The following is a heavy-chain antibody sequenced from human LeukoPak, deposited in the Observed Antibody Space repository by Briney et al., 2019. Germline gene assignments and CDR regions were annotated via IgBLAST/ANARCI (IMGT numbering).Heavy chain of an antibody. D-gene: IGHD1-7*01. CDR2: ISGSGGST. CDR3: AHAGPVSDNWNYLAFDI. CDR1: GFTFSSYA. J-gene: IGHJ3*02. V-gene: IGHV3-23*01. Sequence: GGSLRLSCAASGFTFSSYAMSWVRQAPGKGLEWVSAISGSGGSTYYADSVKGRFTISRDNSKNTLYLQMNSLRAEDTAVYYCAHAGPVSDNWNYLAFDIWGQGTMVTVSS.